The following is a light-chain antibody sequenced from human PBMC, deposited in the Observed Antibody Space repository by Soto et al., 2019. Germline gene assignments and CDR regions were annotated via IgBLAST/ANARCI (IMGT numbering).Light chain of an antibody. CDR2: KAA. CDR1: RAISTW. Sequence: DVQMTQSPSTLSASVGDRVTITCRASRAISTWLAWYQQKPGKAPKLLIYKAASLESGVPSRFSGSVSGTEFTITISSLQPDDFATYYCKHYNDYGWTFGPGTTVEIK. J-gene: IGKJ1*01. V-gene: IGKV1-5*03. CDR3: KHYNDYGWT.